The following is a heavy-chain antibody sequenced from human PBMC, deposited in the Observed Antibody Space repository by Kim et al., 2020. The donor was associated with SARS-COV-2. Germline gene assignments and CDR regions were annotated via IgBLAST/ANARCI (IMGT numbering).Heavy chain of an antibody. Sequence: GGSLRLSCAASGFTFSSYAMSWVRQAPGKGLEWVSVIYSGGSSTYYADSVKGRFTISRDNSKNTLYLQMNSLRAEDTAVYYCAKEGSLQLLTDYYGMDVWGQGTTVIVSS. D-gene: IGHD2-2*01. CDR2: IYSGGSST. J-gene: IGHJ6*02. CDR3: AKEGSLQLLTDYYGMDV. CDR1: GFTFSSYA. V-gene: IGHV3-23*03.